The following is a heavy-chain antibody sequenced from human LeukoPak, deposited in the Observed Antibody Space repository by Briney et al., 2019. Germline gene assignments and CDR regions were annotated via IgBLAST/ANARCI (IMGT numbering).Heavy chain of an antibody. CDR1: GFIFNNYG. V-gene: IGHV3-23*01. D-gene: IGHD3-10*01. CDR2: MSGGGSNA. CDR3: AKRGGYDYGSHFAS. J-gene: IGHJ4*02. Sequence: HGESLKISCTTSGFIFNNYGMAWVRQAPGKGLEWVSSMSGGGSNAQYADSVKGRLTISRDSKNTLYLDMDSLRADDTAVYFCAKRGGYDYGSHFASWGQGVLVTVSS.